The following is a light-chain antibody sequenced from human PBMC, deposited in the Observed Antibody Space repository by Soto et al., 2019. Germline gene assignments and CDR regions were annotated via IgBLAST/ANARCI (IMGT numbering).Light chain of an antibody. Sequence: QSVLTQPPSASGTPGQRVTISCSGSSSNIGSNTVNWYQQLPGTAPKLLIYSNNQRPSGVPVRFSGSKSGTSASLSISVLQSEDEADYYCAARDDGLNSFYVFGTGTKLTVL. J-gene: IGLJ1*01. CDR3: AARDDGLNSFYV. CDR2: SNN. V-gene: IGLV1-44*01. CDR1: SSNIGSNT.